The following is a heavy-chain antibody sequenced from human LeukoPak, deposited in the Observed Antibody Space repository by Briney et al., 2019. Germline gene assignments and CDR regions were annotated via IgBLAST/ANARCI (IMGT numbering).Heavy chain of an antibody. CDR3: ARERSGSYYENFDY. Sequence: SQTLSLTCTVSGGSISSGDYYWSWIRQPPGKGLEYLGYMHYSGSTYYNPSLKNRVTISVDTSKNQFSLKLSSVTASDTAVYYCARERSGSYYENFDYWGQGTLVTVSS. CDR1: GGSISSGDYY. CDR2: MHYSGST. D-gene: IGHD3-10*01. V-gene: IGHV4-30-4*01. J-gene: IGHJ4*02.